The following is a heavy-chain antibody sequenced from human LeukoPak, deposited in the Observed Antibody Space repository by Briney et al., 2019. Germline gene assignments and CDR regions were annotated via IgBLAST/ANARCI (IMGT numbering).Heavy chain of an antibody. J-gene: IGHJ4*02. Sequence: GGSLRLSCAASGFTFSDYGMHWVRQAPGKGLVWVSRINPDGATTSYADSVKGRFTISRDHAKNTVYLQMNGLRAEDTAVYYCARDWLDSALDFWGQGTLVTVSS. CDR3: ARDWLDSALDF. CDR2: INPDGATT. V-gene: IGHV3-74*01. CDR1: GFTFSDYG. D-gene: IGHD3/OR15-3a*01.